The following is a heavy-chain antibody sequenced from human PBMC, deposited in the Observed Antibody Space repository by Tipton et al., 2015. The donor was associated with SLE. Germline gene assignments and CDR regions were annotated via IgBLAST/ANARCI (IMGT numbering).Heavy chain of an antibody. CDR1: GGSMSTYY. J-gene: IGHJ2*01. CDR2: IYYSGGT. CDR3: ARYSLTTWRLDL. V-gene: IGHV4-59*01. D-gene: IGHD1-14*01. Sequence: LRLSCTVSGGSMSTYYWSWIRLPPGKGLEWIGYIYYSGGTSYNPSLNSRVTISVDTSRNQYSLKLTSVTAADSAVYYCARYSLTTWRLDLWGRGSLVTVSS.